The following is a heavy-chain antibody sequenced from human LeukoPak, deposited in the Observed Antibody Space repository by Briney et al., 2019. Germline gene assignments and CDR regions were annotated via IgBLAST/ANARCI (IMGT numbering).Heavy chain of an antibody. CDR2: ISSSSSTI. CDR3: ARERAYRDAFDI. D-gene: IGHD1-14*01. Sequence: PGGSLRLSCAASGFTCSSYSMNWVRQAPGKGLEWVSYISSSSSTIYYADSVKGRFTTSRDNAKNSLYLQMNSLRAEDTAVYYCARERAYRDAFDIWGQGTMVTVSS. CDR1: GFTCSSYS. J-gene: IGHJ3*02. V-gene: IGHV3-48*04.